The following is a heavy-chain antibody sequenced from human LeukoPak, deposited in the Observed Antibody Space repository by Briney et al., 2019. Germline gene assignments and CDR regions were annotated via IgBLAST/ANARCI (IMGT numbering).Heavy chain of an antibody. J-gene: IGHJ4*02. CDR2: IIPIFGTA. D-gene: IGHD3-22*01. Sequence: ASVQVSCKASGGTFSSYAISWVRQAPGQGLEWMGGIIPIFGTANYAQKFQGRVTITADESTSTAYMELSSLRSEDTAVYYCARGGAVMSYDSSGYYVYWGQGTLVTVSS. V-gene: IGHV1-69*13. CDR1: GGTFSSYA. CDR3: ARGGAVMSYDSSGYYVY.